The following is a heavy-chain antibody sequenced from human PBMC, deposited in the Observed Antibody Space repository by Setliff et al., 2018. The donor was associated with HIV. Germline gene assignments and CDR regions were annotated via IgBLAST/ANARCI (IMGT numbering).Heavy chain of an antibody. CDR2: INPSGGST. D-gene: IGHD2-21*02. J-gene: IGHJ4*02. V-gene: IGHV1-46*01. CDR1: GYTFTSYY. Sequence: ASVKVSCKASGYTFTSYYMHWVRQAPGQGLEWMGIINPSGGSTSYAQKFRGRVTMTRDTSTSTVYMELSSLRSEDTAVYYCAREVVVVTGHGYYFDYWGQGTLVTVSS. CDR3: AREVVVVTGHGYYFDY.